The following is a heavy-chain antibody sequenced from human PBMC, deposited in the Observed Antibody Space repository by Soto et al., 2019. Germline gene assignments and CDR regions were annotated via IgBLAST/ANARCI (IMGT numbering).Heavy chain of an antibody. J-gene: IGHJ6*02. D-gene: IGHD5-12*01. Sequence: GGSLRLSCAASGFTVSSDGMHWVRQAPGKGLEWVACIWYDGSNKYYADSVKGRFTISRDNSKNTLYLQMNSLRAEDTAVYYCARDGSGYDLGSSWGYYYYYGMDVWGQGTTVTVSS. CDR3: ARDGSGYDLGSSWGYYYYYGMDV. V-gene: IGHV3-33*01. CDR2: IWYDGSNK. CDR1: GFTVSSDG.